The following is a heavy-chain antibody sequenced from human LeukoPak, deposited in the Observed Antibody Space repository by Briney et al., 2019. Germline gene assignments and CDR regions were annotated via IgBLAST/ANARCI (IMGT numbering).Heavy chain of an antibody. Sequence: PGGSLILSCAASGFTFSSYAMSWVRQAPGKGLEWVAAIDRSGGSTFYADSVKGRFTISKDNSKNTLYLQINSLRVDDTAIYYCARGSHGEHDSWGQGTLVTVSS. CDR1: GFTFSSYA. CDR3: ARGSHGEHDS. J-gene: IGHJ5*01. V-gene: IGHV3-23*01. CDR2: IDRSGGST. D-gene: IGHD4-17*01.